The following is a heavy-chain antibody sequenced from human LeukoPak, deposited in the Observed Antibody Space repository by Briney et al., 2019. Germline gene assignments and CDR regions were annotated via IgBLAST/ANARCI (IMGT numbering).Heavy chain of an antibody. CDR2: LYYSGST. Sequence: SETLSLTCAVSGGSISSGGYSWNWIRQPPGKGLEWIGYLYYSGSTYYNPSLESRVLISVDTSKNQFSLKLSSVTAADTAVYYCARMGRRSSTWPNWGQGTLVTVSS. V-gene: IGHV4-30-4*07. CDR3: ARMGRRSSTWPN. CDR1: GGSISSGGYS. J-gene: IGHJ4*02. D-gene: IGHD6-13*01.